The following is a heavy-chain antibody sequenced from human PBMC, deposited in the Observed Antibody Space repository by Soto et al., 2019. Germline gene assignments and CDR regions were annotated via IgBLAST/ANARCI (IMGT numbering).Heavy chain of an antibody. CDR1: GYTFTSYY. J-gene: IGHJ4*02. Sequence: ASVKVSCKASGYTFTSYYMHWVRQAPGQGLEWMGIINPSGGSTSYAQKFQGRVTMTRDTSTSTVYMELSSLRSEDTAVYYCARERYYYDSSGYYYAYWGQGXLVTVYS. V-gene: IGHV1-46*01. CDR2: INPSGGST. CDR3: ARERYYYDSSGYYYAY. D-gene: IGHD3-22*01.